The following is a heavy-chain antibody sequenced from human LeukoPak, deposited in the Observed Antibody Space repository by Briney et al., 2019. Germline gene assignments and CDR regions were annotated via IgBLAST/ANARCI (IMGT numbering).Heavy chain of an antibody. CDR1: GFSFSNSW. J-gene: IGHJ4*02. CDR2: INPDGSEV. V-gene: IGHV3-7*01. Sequence: PGGSLRLSCAAYGFSFSNSWMTWVRQAPGKDLEWVASINPDGSEVSYVGSVKGQFTISRDNAKNSVYLQMSSLRAEETGVFYCARDRGYTSFDYWGQGALVAVSS. D-gene: IGHD5-18*01. CDR3: ARDRGYTSFDY.